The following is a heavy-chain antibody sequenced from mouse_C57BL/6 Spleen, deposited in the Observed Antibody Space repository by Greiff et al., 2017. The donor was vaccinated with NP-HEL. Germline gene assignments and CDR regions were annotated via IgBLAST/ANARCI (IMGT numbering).Heavy chain of an antibody. V-gene: IGHV1-64*01. CDR1: GYTFTSYW. D-gene: IGHD2-3*01. CDR3: ARDEGCYYPLFAY. J-gene: IGHJ3*01. CDR2: IHPNSGST. Sequence: QVQLQQSGAELVKPGASVKLSCKASGYTFTSYWMHWVKQRPGQGLEWIGMIHPNSGSTNYNEKFKSKATLTVDKSSSTAYMQLSSLTSEDSAVYYCARDEGCYYPLFAYWGQGTLVTVSA.